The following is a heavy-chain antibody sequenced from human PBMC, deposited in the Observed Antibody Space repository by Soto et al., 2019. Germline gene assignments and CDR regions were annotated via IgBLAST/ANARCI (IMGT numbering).Heavy chain of an antibody. D-gene: IGHD6-19*01. V-gene: IGHV3-74*01. CDR3: ARGPSGWFGFDY. CDR2: LNSDGTSA. Sequence: VQLVESGGGLVQPGGSLRLSCAGSGFTFSSNWMHWVRQDPGKGLVWVSRLNSDGTSASYADAVTGRFTISRDNAKNTLFLQMNSLTAEDTALYYCARGPSGWFGFDYWGQGTLVTVSS. J-gene: IGHJ4*02. CDR1: GFTFSSNW.